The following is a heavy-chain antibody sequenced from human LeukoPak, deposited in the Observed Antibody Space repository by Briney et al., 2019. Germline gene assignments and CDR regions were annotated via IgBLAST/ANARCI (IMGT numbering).Heavy chain of an antibody. J-gene: IGHJ4*02. Sequence: PGRSLRLSCAASGFTFSSYPMHWVRQAPGKGLEWVAVISYDESNKYYADSVRGRFTISRDNSKNTLYLQMNSLRAEDTAVYYCAKPREEFDYWGQGTLVTVSS. CDR2: ISYDESNK. CDR3: AKPREEFDY. V-gene: IGHV3-30*04. D-gene: IGHD1-26*01. CDR1: GFTFSSYP.